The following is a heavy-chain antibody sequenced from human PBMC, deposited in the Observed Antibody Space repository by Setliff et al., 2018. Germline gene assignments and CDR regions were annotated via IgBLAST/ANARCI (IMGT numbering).Heavy chain of an antibody. CDR3: ARVGSKPQLGWFDP. CDR1: GFTFSTYW. CDR2: ISTDGCSI. Sequence: PGGSLRLSCVTSGFTFSTYWMHWVRQAPGQGLVWVARISTDGCSITYADSVKGRFTSSRDNARNTVYLQMNSLTAEDTALYYCARVGSKPQLGWFDPWGQGTLVTVSS. J-gene: IGHJ5*02. D-gene: IGHD1-26*01. V-gene: IGHV3-74*03.